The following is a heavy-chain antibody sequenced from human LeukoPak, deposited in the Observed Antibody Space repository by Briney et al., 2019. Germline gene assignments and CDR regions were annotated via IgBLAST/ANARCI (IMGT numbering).Heavy chain of an antibody. V-gene: IGHV3-43D*03. J-gene: IGHJ4*02. Sequence: GGSLRLSCAASGFTFDDYAMHWVRQAAGKGLEWVSLISWDGGYTYYADSVKGRFATSRDNSKNPLYLQLNSLRAEDTALYYCPKGHGQLVRYYFDYWGQGTLVTVSS. CDR3: PKGHGQLVRYYFDY. CDR2: ISWDGGYT. D-gene: IGHD6-6*01. CDR1: GFTFDDYA.